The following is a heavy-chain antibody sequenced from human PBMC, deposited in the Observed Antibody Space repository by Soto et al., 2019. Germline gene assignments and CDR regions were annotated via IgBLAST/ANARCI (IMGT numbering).Heavy chain of an antibody. CDR3: ARAPRHSMIVDH. J-gene: IGHJ4*02. CDR2: ISYDGSNK. D-gene: IGHD3-22*01. V-gene: IGHV3-30-3*01. CDR1: GFTFSSYA. Sequence: QVQLVESGGGVVQPGRSLRLSCAASGFTFSSYAMHWVRQAPGKGLEWVAVISYDGSNKYYADSVKGRFTISRDNSKNTLYLQMNSLRAEDTAVYYCARAPRHSMIVDHWGQGTLVTVSS.